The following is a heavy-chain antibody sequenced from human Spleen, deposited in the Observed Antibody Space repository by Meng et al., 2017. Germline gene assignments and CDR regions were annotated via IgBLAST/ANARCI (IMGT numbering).Heavy chain of an antibody. D-gene: IGHD4-11*01. Sequence: QVDLRQWGEGLLKPSETLSLTCVVSGGSFSDYYWSWIRQPPGKGLEWIGEINHSGSTNYNPSLESRATISVDTSQNNLSLKLSSVTAADSAVYYCARGPTTMAHDFDYWGQGTLVTVSS. CDR2: INHSGST. CDR3: ARGPTTMAHDFDY. J-gene: IGHJ4*02. V-gene: IGHV4-34*02. CDR1: GGSFSDYY.